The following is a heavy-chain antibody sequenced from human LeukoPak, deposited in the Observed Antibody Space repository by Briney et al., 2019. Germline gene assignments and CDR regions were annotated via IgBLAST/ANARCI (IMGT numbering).Heavy chain of an antibody. D-gene: IGHD6-19*01. J-gene: IGHJ4*02. CDR1: GFTFSSAA. CDR3: AKGSRSIAVDNLCDY. Sequence: PGGSLRLSCAASGFTFSSAAMSWVRQAPGKGLEWVSIISSSGGGTYYADSVKGRFIISRDNSKNTLYLQMNSLRAEDTAVYYCAKGSRSIAVDNLCDYWGQGSLVTVSS. V-gene: IGHV3-23*01. CDR2: ISSSGGGT.